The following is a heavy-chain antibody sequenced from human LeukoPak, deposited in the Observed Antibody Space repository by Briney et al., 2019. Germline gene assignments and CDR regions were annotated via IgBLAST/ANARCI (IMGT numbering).Heavy chain of an antibody. CDR3: AKSNLRFLEGYFDY. CDR1: GFTFSSYG. Sequence: PGRSLRLSCAASGFTFSSYGMHWVRQAPGKGLEWVAVIWYDGSNKYYADSVKGRFTVSRDNSKNTLYLQMNSLRAEDTAVYYCAKSNLRFLEGYFDYWGQGTLVTVSS. J-gene: IGHJ4*02. D-gene: IGHD3-3*01. CDR2: IWYDGSNK. V-gene: IGHV3-33*06.